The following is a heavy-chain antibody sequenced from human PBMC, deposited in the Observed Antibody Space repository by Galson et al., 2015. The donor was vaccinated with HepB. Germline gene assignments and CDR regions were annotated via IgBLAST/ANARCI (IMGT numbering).Heavy chain of an antibody. D-gene: IGHD6-13*01. V-gene: IGHV5-51*01. CDR2: IYPGDSDT. CDR3: ARPVPASYSSSWYPSFKPELSGSWFDP. Sequence: QSGAEVKKPGESLKISCKGSGYSFTSYWIGWVRQMPGKGLEWMGIIYPGDSDTRYSPSFQGQVTISADKSISTAYLQWSSLKASDTAMYYCARPVPASYSSSWYPSFKPELSGSWFDPWGQGTLVTVSS. J-gene: IGHJ5*02. CDR1: GYSFTSYW.